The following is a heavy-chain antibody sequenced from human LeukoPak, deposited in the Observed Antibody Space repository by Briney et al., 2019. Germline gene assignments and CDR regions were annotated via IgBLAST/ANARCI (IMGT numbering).Heavy chain of an antibody. J-gene: IGHJ4*02. CDR1: GGSFSGYY. CDR2: INHSGIT. Sequence: PSETLSLTCAVYGGSFSGYYWSCIRDPPGGGLEWIWEINHSGITNYNPSLKSRLTLSVHTSKNQFSLKLSSVTAAASAVYYCARLYVGGYHLQGITIPGFDYWGQGTLVTVSS. V-gene: IGHV4-34*01. CDR3: ARLYVGGYHLQGITIPGFDY. D-gene: IGHD2-2*01.